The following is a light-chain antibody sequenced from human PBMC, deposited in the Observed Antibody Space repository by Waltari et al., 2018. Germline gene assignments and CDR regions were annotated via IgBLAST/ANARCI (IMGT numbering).Light chain of an antibody. V-gene: IGKV1-39*01. J-gene: IGKJ2*03. CDR2: AAS. Sequence: DIQMTQSPSSLSASVGDRVTITCRASQTIVTYLNWYQQKPGKAPNLLISAASSLQSGVPSRFSGSGSGTDFTLTIACLQPEDFATYYCQQSYTTLYSFGQGTKLEI. CDR3: QQSYTTLYS. CDR1: QTIVTY.